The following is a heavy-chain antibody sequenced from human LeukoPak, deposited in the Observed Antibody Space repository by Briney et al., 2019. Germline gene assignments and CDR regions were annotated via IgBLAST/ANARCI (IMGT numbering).Heavy chain of an antibody. D-gene: IGHD3-3*01. CDR3: ARVRITIFGVANWFDP. V-gene: IGHV4-61*02. CDR2: IYTSGST. Sequence: PSETLSLTCTVSGGSISSGSYYWSWIRQPAGKGLEWIGRIYTSGSTNYNPSLKSRVTISVDTPKNQFSLKLSSVTAADTAVYYCARVRITIFGVANWFDPWGQGTLVTVSS. CDR1: GGSISSGSYY. J-gene: IGHJ5*02.